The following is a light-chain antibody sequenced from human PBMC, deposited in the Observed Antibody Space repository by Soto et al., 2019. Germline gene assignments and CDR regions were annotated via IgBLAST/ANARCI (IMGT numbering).Light chain of an antibody. V-gene: IGKV1-39*01. CDR3: QQTYSALYT. CDR1: RSIDTF. CDR2: SAS. J-gene: IGKJ2*01. Sequence: EIQMTQSPSSLTASVGDRVTLSCRASRSIDTFVNWYQQRPGKAPKLLISSASILQSGVPSRFSGSGSGTDFTLTINSLQPEDFATYYCQQTYSALYTFGQGTDLEIK.